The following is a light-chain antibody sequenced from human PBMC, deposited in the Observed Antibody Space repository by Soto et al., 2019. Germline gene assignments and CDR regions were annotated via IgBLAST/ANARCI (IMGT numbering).Light chain of an antibody. CDR2: SNH. V-gene: IGLV1-44*01. Sequence: QPVLTQPPSASGTPGQRVTISCSGSSSNIGSNTVNWYQQLPGTAPKLLIYSNHQRPSGVPDRFSGSKSGTSASLAISGLQSEDEADYYCAAWDDSLNGPVFGGGTKVTVL. CDR3: AAWDDSLNGPV. CDR1: SSNIGSNT. J-gene: IGLJ2*01.